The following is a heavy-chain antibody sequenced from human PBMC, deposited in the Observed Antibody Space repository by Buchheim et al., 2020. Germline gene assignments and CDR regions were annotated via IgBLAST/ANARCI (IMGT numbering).Heavy chain of an antibody. J-gene: IGHJ4*02. D-gene: IGHD6-19*01. CDR2: IYYSGNT. Sequence: QLRLQESGPGLVKPSETLSLSCTVSGGSFSSDDYYWAWIRQPPGKGLEWIGSIYYSGNTYYNPTLKSRVTISLDTSKNQFSLKLSSVAAADTAVYYCAGHHRNGCNAHWGRGTL. CDR1: GGSFSSDDYY. CDR3: AGHHRNGCNAH. V-gene: IGHV4-39*01.